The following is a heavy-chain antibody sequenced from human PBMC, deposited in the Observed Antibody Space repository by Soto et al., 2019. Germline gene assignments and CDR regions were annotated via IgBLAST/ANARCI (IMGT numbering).Heavy chain of an antibody. J-gene: IGHJ4*02. CDR3: ARSGAYCTSITCLFDSF. Sequence: QAQLVQSGAEVKKPGASVKVSCRASGYTFSSYGYAWVRQAPGQGLEWMGWISAYNGDTNYAQKFHHRVTLTTDTSTTTGYMELRNLGSDDTAVYYCARSGAYCTSITCLFDSFWGLGTLVTVSS. V-gene: IGHV1-18*01. CDR1: GYTFSSYG. D-gene: IGHD2-8*01. CDR2: ISAYNGDT.